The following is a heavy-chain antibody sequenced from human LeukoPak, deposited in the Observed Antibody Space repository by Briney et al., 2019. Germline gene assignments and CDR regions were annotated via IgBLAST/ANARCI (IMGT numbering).Heavy chain of an antibody. V-gene: IGHV6-1*01. CDR2: TYYRSKWYN. J-gene: IGHJ5*02. Sequence: SQTLSLTCAISGDSVSSNSAAWNWIRQSPSRGLEWLGRTYYRSKWYNDYAVSVKSRITINPDTSKNQFSLQLNSVTPEDTAVYYCARGGDTAMARYDWFGPWGQGTLVTVSS. CDR3: ARGGDTAMARYDWFGP. D-gene: IGHD5-18*01. CDR1: GDSVSSNSAA.